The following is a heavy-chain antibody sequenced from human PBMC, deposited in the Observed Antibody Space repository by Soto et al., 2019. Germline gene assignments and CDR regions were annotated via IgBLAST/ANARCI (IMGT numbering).Heavy chain of an antibody. CDR3: GRDGDQWDQRYLDY. CDR1: GNFCSKYG. V-gene: IGHV1-18*01. Sequence: QVQLVQSGAEVKKPGASVKVSCKTPGNFCSKYGISWVRQAPGQGLEWMGWINGNTGSTNYAQKFRGRVTMTTDTSTGIVYMELSSLTSDDTAIYYCGRDGDQWDQRYLDYWGQGTLISV. D-gene: IGHD1-26*01. J-gene: IGHJ4*02. CDR2: INGNTGST.